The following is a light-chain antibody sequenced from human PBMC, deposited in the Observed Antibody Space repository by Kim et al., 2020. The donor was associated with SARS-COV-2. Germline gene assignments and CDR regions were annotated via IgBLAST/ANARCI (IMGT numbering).Light chain of an antibody. V-gene: IGKV1-39*01. CDR2: ATS. CDR1: QNIYTF. Sequence: DIQMTQSPSSLSASVGDRVTITCRASQNIYTFVSWYQQRQGQAPKFLIFATSSLQSGVPSRFSGSGSGTEFTLTISSLQPEDFATYYCQQSYSMSLTVGGGTKVDIK. CDR3: QQSYSMSLT. J-gene: IGKJ4*01.